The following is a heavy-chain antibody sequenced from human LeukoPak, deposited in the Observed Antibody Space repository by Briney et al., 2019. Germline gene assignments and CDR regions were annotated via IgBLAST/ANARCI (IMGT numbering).Heavy chain of an antibody. CDR1: GXSINSYY. Sequence: SETLSLTCTVSGXSINSYYGSWIRQPPGKGLEWLGYIYYRGSANYNPSLKSRVTISIDTSKNQFSLKLTSVTAADTAVYYCARLLHDWFDSWGQGTLVTVSS. CDR3: ARLLHDWFDS. CDR2: IYYRGSA. J-gene: IGHJ5*01. V-gene: IGHV4-59*08. D-gene: IGHD4-11*01.